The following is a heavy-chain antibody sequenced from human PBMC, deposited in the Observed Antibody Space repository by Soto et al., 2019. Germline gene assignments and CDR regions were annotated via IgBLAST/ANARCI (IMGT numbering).Heavy chain of an antibody. J-gene: IGHJ5*02. D-gene: IGHD3-10*01. V-gene: IGHV1-69*13. CDR2: IIPIFGTA. Sequence: GASVKVSCKASGGTFSSYAISWVRQAPGQGLEWMGGIIPIFGTANYAQKFQGRVTITADESTSTAYMELSSLRSEDTAVYYCARAVSERGWRFGESNWFDPWGQGTLVTVSS. CDR3: ARAVSERGWRFGESNWFDP. CDR1: GGTFSSYA.